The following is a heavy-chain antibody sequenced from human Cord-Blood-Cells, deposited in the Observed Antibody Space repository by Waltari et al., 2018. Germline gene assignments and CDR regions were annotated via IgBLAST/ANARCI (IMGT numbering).Heavy chain of an antibody. D-gene: IGHD3-16*02. CDR3: ATPLSSIDY. V-gene: IGHV4-39*01. Sequence: QLQLQESGPGLVKPSETLSLTCTVSGGSLSSSRYYWGWIRQPPGKGLEWIGSIYYSGSTYYNPSLKSRVTISVDTSKNQFSLKLSSVTAADTAVYYCATPLSSIDYWGQGTLVTVSS. CDR1: GGSLSSSRYY. J-gene: IGHJ4*02. CDR2: IYYSGST.